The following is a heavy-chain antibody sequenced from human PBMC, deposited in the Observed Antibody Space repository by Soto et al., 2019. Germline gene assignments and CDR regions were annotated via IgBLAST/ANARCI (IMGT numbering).Heavy chain of an antibody. V-gene: IGHV4-39*01. D-gene: IGHD5-18*01. J-gene: IGHJ4*02. CDR2: LYYTGTT. CDR3: VRLVKGGNSYGYIDN. CDR1: GDSISRTSYH. Sequence: QVQLQESGPGLVKPSETLSLTCTVSGDSISRTSYHWGWIRQSPGKGLEWIGSLYYTGTTFYNPSLKSRVTIAVDTSKEQFSLKLSSVTAADTLTYYCVRLVKGGNSYGYIDNWGQGTLVPVSS.